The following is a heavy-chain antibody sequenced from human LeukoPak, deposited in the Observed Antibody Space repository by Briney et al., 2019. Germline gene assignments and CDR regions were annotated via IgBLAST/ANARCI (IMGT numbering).Heavy chain of an antibody. CDR1: GFTFSSYG. Sequence: GGSLRLSCAASGFTFSSYGMHWVRQAPGKGLEWVAVIWYDGSNKYYADSVKGRFTISRDNSKNTLYLQMNSLRAEDTAVYYCAKTGWSGYDYTNYWGQGTLVTVSS. D-gene: IGHD5-12*01. V-gene: IGHV3-33*06. CDR3: AKTGWSGYDYTNY. CDR2: IWYDGSNK. J-gene: IGHJ4*02.